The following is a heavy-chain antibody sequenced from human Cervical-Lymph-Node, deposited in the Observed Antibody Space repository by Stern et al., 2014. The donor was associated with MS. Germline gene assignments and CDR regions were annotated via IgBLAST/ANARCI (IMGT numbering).Heavy chain of an antibody. D-gene: IGHD6-13*01. J-gene: IGHJ6*02. V-gene: IGHV3-30*04. CDR1: GFTFSSHA. CDR3: ARDLSSSSWVKYGMDV. Sequence: MQLVESGGGVVQPGRSLRLSCAASGFTFSSHAMHWVRQAPGKGLEWVAVISYDGSNTYYGDSVKGRFTISRDNSKNTLYLQMNSLRAEDTAVYYCARDLSSSSWVKYGMDVWGQGTTVTVSS. CDR2: ISYDGSNT.